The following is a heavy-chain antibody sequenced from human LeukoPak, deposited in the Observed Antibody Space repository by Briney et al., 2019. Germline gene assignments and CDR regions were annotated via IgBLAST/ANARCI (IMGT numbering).Heavy chain of an antibody. J-gene: IGHJ4*02. Sequence: PGGSLRLSCAASGFTVSSNYMSWVRQAPGKGLEWVSVIYSGGSTYYADSVKGRFTISRDNSKNTLYLQMNSLRAEDTAVYYCARVGSGSYRYYFDYWGQGTLVTVSS. V-gene: IGHV3-53*01. CDR1: GFTVSSNY. CDR2: IYSGGST. CDR3: ARVGSGSYRYYFDY. D-gene: IGHD3-10*01.